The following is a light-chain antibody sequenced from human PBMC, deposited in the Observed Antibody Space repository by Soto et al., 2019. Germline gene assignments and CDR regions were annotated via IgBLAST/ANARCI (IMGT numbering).Light chain of an antibody. CDR2: QDS. V-gene: IGLV3-1*01. J-gene: IGLJ1*01. CDR1: KLGDKY. Sequence: SSELTQPPSMSVSPGQTASITCSGDKLGDKYACWYQQKPGQSPVVVIYQDSKRPSGIPERFSGSNSGNTATLTISGTQAMDEADYYCQAWDSSTASFVFGTGTKLTVL. CDR3: QAWDSSTASFV.